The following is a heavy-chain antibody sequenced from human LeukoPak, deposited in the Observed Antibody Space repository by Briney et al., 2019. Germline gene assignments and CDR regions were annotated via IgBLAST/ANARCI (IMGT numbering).Heavy chain of an antibody. CDR3: TTATMIRGVSDY. CDR2: IKSKTDGAAT. J-gene: IGHJ4*02. D-gene: IGHD3-10*01. CDR1: GFTFSNAW. V-gene: IGHV3-15*01. Sequence: GGSLRLSCADPGFTFSNAWMSWVRQAPGKGLEWVGRIKSKTDGAATDYAAPAKGRFNISRDDSKNTLYLQMNSLKTEDTAVYYCTTATMIRGVSDYWGQGTLVTVSS.